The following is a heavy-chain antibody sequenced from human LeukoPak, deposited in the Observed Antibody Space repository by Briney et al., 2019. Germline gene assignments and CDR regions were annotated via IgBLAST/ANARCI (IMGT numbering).Heavy chain of an antibody. CDR3: VSRHRWPNWYFDL. D-gene: IGHD5-24*01. CDR1: GYSFTNYW. J-gene: IGHJ2*01. Sequence: GESLKISCQGSGYSFTNYWIGWARRLPGKGREWMGIIYPGDSDTRYSPSFQGQVTISADTSISIAYRQWSSLRASDTAIYFCVSRHRWPNWYFDLWGRGTLVTVSS. CDR2: IYPGDSDT. V-gene: IGHV5-51*01.